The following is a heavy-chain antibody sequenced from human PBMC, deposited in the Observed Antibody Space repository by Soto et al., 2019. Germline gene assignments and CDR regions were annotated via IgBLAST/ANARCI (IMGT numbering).Heavy chain of an antibody. V-gene: IGHV3-74*01. J-gene: IGHJ4*02. CDR3: TRGPRPISTGTGAY. D-gene: IGHD3-10*01. CDR1: GFIFKMYW. CDR2: IYNDGSYT. Sequence: EVQLVESGGGLVPPGGSVRLSCAASGFIFKMYWMHWVRQTPGKGLVWISRIYNDGSYTDDADSVKGRFTISRDNVNDTLYLQMNNLRAEDSGLYYCTRGPRPISTGTGAYWGQGTQVTVSS.